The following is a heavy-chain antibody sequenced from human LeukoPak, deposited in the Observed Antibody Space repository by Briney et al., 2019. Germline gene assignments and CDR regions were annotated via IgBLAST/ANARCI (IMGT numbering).Heavy chain of an antibody. V-gene: IGHV3-23*01. CDR2: ISGSGGST. CDR3: AKGHIWSGILSQSYYYYYGMDV. D-gene: IGHD3-3*02. CDR1: GFTFSSYA. Sequence: GGSLRLSCAASGFTFSSYAMSWIRQAPGKGLEWVSAISGSGGSTYYADSVKGRFTISRDNSKNTLYLQMNSLRAEDTAVYYCAKGHIWSGILSQSYYYYYGMDVWGQGTTVTVSS. J-gene: IGHJ6*02.